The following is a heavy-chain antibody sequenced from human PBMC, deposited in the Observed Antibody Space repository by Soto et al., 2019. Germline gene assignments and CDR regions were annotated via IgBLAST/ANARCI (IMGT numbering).Heavy chain of an antibody. CDR2: IHSDGSST. D-gene: IGHD1-26*01. V-gene: IGHV3-74*03. J-gene: IGHJ3*01. Sequence: EVQLVESGGGLVQPGGSLRLSCVASDFTFSYYWMHWVHQVPGKGLVWVSRIHSDGSSTTYADSVKGRFTISRDNAKNPLYLRMASLRVEDTAVYYCASGDVGAFDLWGQGTMVTVSS. CDR1: DFTFSYYW. CDR3: ASGDVGAFDL.